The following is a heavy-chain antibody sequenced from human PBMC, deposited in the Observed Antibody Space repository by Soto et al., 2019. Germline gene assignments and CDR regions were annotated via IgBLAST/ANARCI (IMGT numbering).Heavy chain of an antibody. CDR2: MNPNSGNT. CDR1: GSTFTNAD. Sequence: ASVPGSCPAAGSTFTNADVNWGRQAPGQGLEWMGWMNPNSGNTGYAQKFQGRVTMTRNTSISTAYMELSSLRSEDTAVYYCARGYCSGGSCYSYFDAFDIWGQGTMVTVSS. D-gene: IGHD2-15*01. J-gene: IGHJ3*02. V-gene: IGHV1-8*01. CDR3: ARGYCSGGSCYSYFDAFDI.